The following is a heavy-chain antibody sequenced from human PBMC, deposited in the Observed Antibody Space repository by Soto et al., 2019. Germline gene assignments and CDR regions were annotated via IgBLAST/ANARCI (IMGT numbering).Heavy chain of an antibody. CDR3: ARGPSYDSSGWYYFDY. V-gene: IGHV4-59*01. CDR2: IYYTGST. CDR1: GGSISSYH. D-gene: IGHD3-22*01. J-gene: IGHJ4*02. Sequence: QVQLQESGPGLVKPSETLSLICTVSGGSISSYHWSWIRQPPGKGLEWLGYIYYTGSTNYNPSLKSRVTIPLDMSKKQFSLILSSVTAADTALYFCARGPSYDSSGWYYFDYWGQGTLVTVSS.